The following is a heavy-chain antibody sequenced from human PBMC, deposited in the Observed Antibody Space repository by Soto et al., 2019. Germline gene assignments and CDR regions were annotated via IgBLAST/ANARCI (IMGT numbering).Heavy chain of an antibody. CDR3: ASVYCSGGSCPVFDY. V-gene: IGHV4-59*11. Sequence: SETLSLTWTVSGGTIRRHFSSWFRQPTGKGLEWIAYMRDSGNTDYNPSLRSRVILSADTSKNQFSLKLSSVTAADTAVYYCASVYCSGGSCPVFDYWGQGTLVTVSS. D-gene: IGHD2-15*01. CDR1: GGTIRRHF. CDR2: MRDSGNT. J-gene: IGHJ4*02.